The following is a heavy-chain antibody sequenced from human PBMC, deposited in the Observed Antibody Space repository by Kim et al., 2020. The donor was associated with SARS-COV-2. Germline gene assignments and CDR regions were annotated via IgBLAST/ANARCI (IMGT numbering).Heavy chain of an antibody. CDR2: K. J-gene: IGHJ5*02. CDR3: ASYGSENWFDP. D-gene: IGHD3-10*01. V-gene: IGHV1-8*01. Sequence: KGYAQKFQGRVTMTRNTSISTAYMELSSLRSEDTAVYYCASYGSENWFDPWGQGTLVTVSS.